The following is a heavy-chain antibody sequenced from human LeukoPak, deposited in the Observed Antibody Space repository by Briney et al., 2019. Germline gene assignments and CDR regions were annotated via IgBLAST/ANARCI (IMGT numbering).Heavy chain of an antibody. CDR1: GFTVSGDY. CDR2: MYTGGAT. Sequence: GGSLRLSCAVSGFTVSGDYMSWVRQAPGKGLEWVSVMYTGGATYYADSVKGRFTISRDNSKNTLYLQMNSLRDEDTAVYYCARVTLPPYYYYMDVWGKGTTVTVSS. V-gene: IGHV3-53*01. J-gene: IGHJ6*03. CDR3: ARVTLPPYYYYMDV.